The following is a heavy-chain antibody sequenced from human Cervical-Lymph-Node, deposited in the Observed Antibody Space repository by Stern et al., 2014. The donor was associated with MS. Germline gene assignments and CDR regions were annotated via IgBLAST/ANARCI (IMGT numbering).Heavy chain of an antibody. J-gene: IGHJ6*02. CDR1: GGSIYSYY. CDR2: IYYSGGT. CDR3: ARETRRGGFGMDV. D-gene: IGHD3-10*01. V-gene: IGHV4-59*01. Sequence: VQLLESGPGLVKPSETLSLTCTVSGGSIYSYYWSWIRQPPGKGLEWIGYIYYSGGTNYNPSLKSRVTISVDTSKNQFSLKLSSVTAADTAVYYCARETRRGGFGMDVWGQGTTVTVSS.